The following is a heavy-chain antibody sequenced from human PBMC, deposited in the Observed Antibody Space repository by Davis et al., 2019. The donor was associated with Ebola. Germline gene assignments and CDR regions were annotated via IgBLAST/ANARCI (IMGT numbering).Heavy chain of an antibody. CDR2: INGDGSTT. J-gene: IGHJ4*02. Sequence: PGGSLRLSCAASGFTFSSHWIHWVRQAPGKGLVWVSRINGDGSTTGYADSVKGRFTTSRDNAKNTLYLQMNSLRAEDTAVYYCAREGRVFGCDYWGQGVLVSVSS. CDR3: AREGRVFGCDY. CDR1: GFTFSSHW. D-gene: IGHD3-3*01. V-gene: IGHV3-74*01.